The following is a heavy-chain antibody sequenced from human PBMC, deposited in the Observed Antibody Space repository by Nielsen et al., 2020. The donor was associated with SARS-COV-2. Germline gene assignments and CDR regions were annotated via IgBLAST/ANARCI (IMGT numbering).Heavy chain of an antibody. CDR1: GFTFDDYA. CDR3: ATTGDSSGWYRV. V-gene: IGHV3-9*01. CDR2: ISWNSGSI. Sequence: SLKISCAASGFTFDDYAMHWVRQAPGKGLEWVSGISWNSGSIGYADSVKGRFTISRDNAKNSLYLQMNSLRVEDTAVYYCATTGDSSGWYRVWGQGTLVTVSS. D-gene: IGHD6-19*01. J-gene: IGHJ4*02.